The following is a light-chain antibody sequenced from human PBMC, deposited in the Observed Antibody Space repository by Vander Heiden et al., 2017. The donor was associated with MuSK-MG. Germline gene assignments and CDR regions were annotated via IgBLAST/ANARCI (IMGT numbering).Light chain of an antibody. V-gene: IGKV1-33*01. CDR1: QDISNY. CDR3: QQYDNLPPVMST. J-gene: IGKJ2*01. Sequence: DIQMTQSPSSLSASVGDRVTITCQASQDISNYLNWYQQKPGKAPKLLIYDASNLETGVPSRFSGSGSGTDFTFTISSLQPEDIATYYCQQYDNLPPVMSTFGQGTKLEIK. CDR2: DAS.